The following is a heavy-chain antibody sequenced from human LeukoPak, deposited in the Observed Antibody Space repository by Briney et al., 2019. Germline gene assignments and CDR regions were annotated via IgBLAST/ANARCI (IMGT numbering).Heavy chain of an antibody. CDR1: GFTFSSYS. CDR2: ISSSSSYI. J-gene: IGHJ3*02. D-gene: IGHD6-6*01. V-gene: IGHV3-21*01. CDR3: AKDCDSSSPDAFDI. Sequence: GGSLRLSCAASGFTFSSYSMNWVRQAPGKGLEWVSSISSSSSYIYYADSVKGRFTISRDNAKNSLYLQMNSLRAEDTAVYYCAKDCDSSSPDAFDIWGQGTMVTVSS.